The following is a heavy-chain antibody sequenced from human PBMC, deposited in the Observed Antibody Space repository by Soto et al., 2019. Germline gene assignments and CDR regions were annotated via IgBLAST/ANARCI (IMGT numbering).Heavy chain of an antibody. CDR2: ISLSGAT. J-gene: IGHJ4*02. CDR3: ARDVGYYYDDRTEGHFDY. V-gene: IGHV4-59*12. D-gene: IGHD3-22*01. CDR1: GVSITSYF. Sequence: SETLSLTCTVSGVSITSYFWSWIRQTPGKGLDWIGSISLSGATYSNPSLKSRATISVDKSKNQFSLKLSSVTAADTAVYYCARDVGYYYDDRTEGHFDYWGQGTLVTVSS.